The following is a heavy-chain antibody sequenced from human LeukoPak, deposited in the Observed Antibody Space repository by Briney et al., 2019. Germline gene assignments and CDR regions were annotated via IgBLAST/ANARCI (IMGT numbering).Heavy chain of an antibody. Sequence: GGSLRLSCAASGFTFSSYWMHWVRQAPGKGLVWVSRVNSDESITTYADSVKGRFTISRDNAKNTLYLQMNSLRAEDTAVYYCARDFEIGPDYSDTSGFDYWGQGTLVTVSS. J-gene: IGHJ4*02. CDR1: GFTFSSYW. D-gene: IGHD3-22*01. V-gene: IGHV3-74*01. CDR3: ARDFEIGPDYSDTSGFDY. CDR2: VNSDESIT.